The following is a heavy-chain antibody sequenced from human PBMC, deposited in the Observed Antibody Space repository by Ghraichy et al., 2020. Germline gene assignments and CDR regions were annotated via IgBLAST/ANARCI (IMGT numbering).Heavy chain of an antibody. CDR1: GFTFSSYW. CDR2: IKQDGSEK. J-gene: IGHJ6*02. V-gene: IGHV3-7*01. Sequence: GGSLRLSCAASGFTFSSYWMSWVRQAPGKGLEWVANIKQDGSEKYYVDSVKGRFTISRDNAKNSLYLQMNSLRAEDTAVYYCAREKKKEVLRYFDWLSHRDLYGMDVWGQGTTVTVSS. D-gene: IGHD3-9*01. CDR3: AREKKKEVLRYFDWLSHRDLYGMDV.